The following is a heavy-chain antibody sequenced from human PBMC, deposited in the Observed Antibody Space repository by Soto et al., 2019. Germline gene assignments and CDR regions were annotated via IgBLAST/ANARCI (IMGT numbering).Heavy chain of an antibody. J-gene: IGHJ4*02. V-gene: IGHV3-33*01. CDR3: AREAVAGTFFDY. Sequence: QVQLVESGGGVVQPGRSLRLSCAASGFTFSSYGMHWVRQAPGKGLEWVAVIWYDGSNKYYADSVKGRFTISRDNSKNTLYLQMNSLRAGDTAVDYCAREAVAGTFFDYWCQGTVVTVSS. CDR2: IWYDGSNK. CDR1: GFTFSSYG. D-gene: IGHD6-19*01.